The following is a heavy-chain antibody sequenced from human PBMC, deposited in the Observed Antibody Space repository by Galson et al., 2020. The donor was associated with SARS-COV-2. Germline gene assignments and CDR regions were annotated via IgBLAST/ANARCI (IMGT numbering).Heavy chain of an antibody. J-gene: IGHJ4*02. V-gene: IGHV3-7*01. D-gene: IGHD5-12*01. CDR1: GFTFSTYW. CDR3: ARDQDGYNDF. CDR2: IKQDGSDR. Sequence: GESLKISCAASGFTFSTYWMSWVRQAPGRGLEWVANIKQDGSDRYYVDSVKGRFTISTDNAKNSVHLQMNSLRAEHTAVYFCARDQDGYNDFWGQGTLVTVSA.